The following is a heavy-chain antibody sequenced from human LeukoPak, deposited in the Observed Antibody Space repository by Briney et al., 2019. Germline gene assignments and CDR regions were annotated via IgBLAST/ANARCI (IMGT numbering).Heavy chain of an antibody. CDR1: GFTFSSYW. CDR3: ARDPLLPYYDSSGYSAFDY. V-gene: IGHV3-7*01. CDR2: IKQDGSEK. Sequence: PGGSLRLSCAASGFTFSSYWMSWVRQAPGKGLEWVANIKQDGSEKYYVDSVKGRFTISRDNAKNSLYLQMNSLRAEDTAVYYCARDPLLPYYDSSGYSAFDYWGQGTLVTVSS. D-gene: IGHD3-22*01. J-gene: IGHJ4*02.